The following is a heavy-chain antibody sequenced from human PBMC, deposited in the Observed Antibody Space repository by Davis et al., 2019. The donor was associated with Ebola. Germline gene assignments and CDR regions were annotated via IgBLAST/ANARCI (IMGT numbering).Heavy chain of an antibody. CDR1: GRSVSSGGHY. Sequence: MPSETLSPTCTVPGRSVSSGGHYWNWIRQPPGKGLEWIGYVYKSGSTNYNPSLKSRVTIPLETSKNPVSRKVSSVTAADTAVYYCARTERRLGRFDYWGQGTLVTVSS. CDR2: VYKSGST. V-gene: IGHV4-61*08. D-gene: IGHD5-24*01. CDR3: ARTERRLGRFDY. J-gene: IGHJ4*02.